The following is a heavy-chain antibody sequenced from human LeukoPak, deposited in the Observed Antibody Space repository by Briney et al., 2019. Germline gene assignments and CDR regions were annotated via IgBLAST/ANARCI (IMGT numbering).Heavy chain of an antibody. Sequence: ASVKVSCKASGYTFTGYYMHWVRQAPGQGLEWIGWINPNSGGTNYAQKFQGRVTMARDTSISTAYMELSRLRSDDTAVYYCARADSVVVPAARSTRFDPWGQGTLVTVSS. J-gene: IGHJ5*02. CDR2: INPNSGGT. D-gene: IGHD2-2*01. V-gene: IGHV1-2*02. CDR3: ARADSVVVPAARSTRFDP. CDR1: GYTFTGYY.